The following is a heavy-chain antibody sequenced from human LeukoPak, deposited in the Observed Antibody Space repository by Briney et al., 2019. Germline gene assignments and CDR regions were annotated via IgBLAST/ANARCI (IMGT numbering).Heavy chain of an antibody. CDR1: GYTFTSYG. CDR3: ARYATEDLIAGATSSRVGMDV. CDR2: ISAYNGNT. V-gene: IGHV1-18*01. J-gene: IGHJ6*02. Sequence: ASVKVSCKASGYTFTSYGISWVRQAPGQGLEWMGWISAYNGNTNYAQKLQGRVTMTTDTSTSTAYMELRSLRSDDTAVYYCARYATEDLIAGATSSRVGMDVWGQGTTVTVSS. D-gene: IGHD1-26*01.